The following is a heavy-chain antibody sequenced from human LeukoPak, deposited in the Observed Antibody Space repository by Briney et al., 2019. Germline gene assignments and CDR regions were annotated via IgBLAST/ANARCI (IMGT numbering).Heavy chain of an antibody. CDR2: IGSSGGGI. D-gene: IGHD7-27*01. J-gene: IGHJ4*02. CDR3: AIDPNWGTHS. Sequence: VRHPPGXXXEWVSIIGSSGGGIHYADSVKGRFTISRDNSKNALYLQMNSLRVEDTAVYYCAIDPNWGTHSWGQGVLVTVSS. V-gene: IGHV3-23*01.